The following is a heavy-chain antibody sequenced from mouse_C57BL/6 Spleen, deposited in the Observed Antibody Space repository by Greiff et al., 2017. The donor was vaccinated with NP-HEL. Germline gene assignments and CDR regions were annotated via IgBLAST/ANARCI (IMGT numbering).Heavy chain of an antibody. CDR3: ARSLFITTVVATGGY. Sequence: QVQLQQSGAELVKPGASVKISCKASGYAFSSYWMNWVKQRPGKGLEWIGQIYPGDGDTNYNGKFKGKATLTADKSSSTAYMQLSSLTSEDSAVYFCARSLFITTVVATGGYWGQGTTLTVSS. CDR1: GYAFSSYW. V-gene: IGHV1-80*01. D-gene: IGHD1-1*01. CDR2: IYPGDGDT. J-gene: IGHJ2*01.